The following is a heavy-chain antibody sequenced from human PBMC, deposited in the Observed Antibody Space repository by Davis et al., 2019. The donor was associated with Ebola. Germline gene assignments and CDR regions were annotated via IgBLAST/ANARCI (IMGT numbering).Heavy chain of an antibody. CDR1: GGSIRSSSHY. V-gene: IGHV4-61*05. J-gene: IGHJ4*02. Sequence: SETLSLTCTVSGGSIRSSSHYWDWIRQPPGKGLEWIGYIYHSGSTNYNPSLKSRVTIPVDTSKSQFSLRLSSVTAADTAVYYCARHTYYYDSSGYYYHGGTFDYWGQGTLVTVSS. D-gene: IGHD3-22*01. CDR2: IYHSGST. CDR3: ARHTYYYDSSGYYYHGGTFDY.